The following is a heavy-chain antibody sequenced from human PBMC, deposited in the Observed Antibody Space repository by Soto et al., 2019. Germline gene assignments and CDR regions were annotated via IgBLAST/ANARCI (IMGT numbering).Heavy chain of an antibody. CDR2: VYNDGSV. CDR3: ARLVYDRSPTYLYFDS. Sequence: SETLSLTCDLSVVAISRVNCWVWGRQAPEKGLEWIGEVYNDGSVNYDPSLERRVTISVDRSKNQFSLRLSSVTAADTAKYYCARLVYDRSPTYLYFDSWGTGLMVNVS. CDR1: VVAISRVNC. J-gene: IGHJ4*02. V-gene: IGHV4-4*02. D-gene: IGHD3-22*01.